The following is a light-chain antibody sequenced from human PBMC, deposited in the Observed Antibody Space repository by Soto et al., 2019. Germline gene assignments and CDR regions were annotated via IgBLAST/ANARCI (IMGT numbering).Light chain of an antibody. V-gene: IGLV1-44*01. J-gene: IGLJ1*01. CDR3: AAWDDSLNGLV. CDR1: TSNIGSNT. Sequence: QSVLTQPPSGSGTPGRRVTILVFGGTSNIGSNTVNWYQQLPGTAPKLLIYNNNQRPSGVPDRFSGSKSGTSASLAISGLQSEDEADYYCAAWDDSLNGLVFGTGTKLTVL. CDR2: NNN.